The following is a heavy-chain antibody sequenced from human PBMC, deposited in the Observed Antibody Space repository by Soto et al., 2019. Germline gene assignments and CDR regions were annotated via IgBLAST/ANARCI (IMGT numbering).Heavy chain of an antibody. CDR1: GGTFSSYA. CDR2: IIPIFGTA. CDR3: ARARAQLVLRYFSYYYGMDL. D-gene: IGHD3-9*01. Sequence: SVKVSCKASGGTFSSYAISWVRQAPGQGLEWMGGIIPIFGTANYAQKFQGRVTITADESTSTAYMELSSLRSEDTAVYYCARARAQLVLRYFSYYYGMDLWGQGTTVTVSS. V-gene: IGHV1-69*13. J-gene: IGHJ6*02.